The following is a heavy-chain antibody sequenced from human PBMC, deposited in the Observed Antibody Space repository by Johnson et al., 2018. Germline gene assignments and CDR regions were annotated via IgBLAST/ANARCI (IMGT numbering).Heavy chain of an antibody. D-gene: IGHD6-19*01. CDR3: ARDKVAGHYYYMDV. J-gene: IGHJ6*03. CDR2: IYNGDST. CDR1: GFTVSTSY. V-gene: IGHV3-66*02. Sequence: VQLVESGGALVQPGGSLRLSCAASGFTVSTSYMSWVRQAPGKGLEWVSVIYNGDSTYYADSVKGRFTIARDNSKNPLYLQMNSLGAEDTAVYYCARDKVAGHYYYMDVWGKGTTVTVSS.